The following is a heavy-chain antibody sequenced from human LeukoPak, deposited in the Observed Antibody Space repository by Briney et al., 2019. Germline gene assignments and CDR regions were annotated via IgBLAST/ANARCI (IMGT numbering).Heavy chain of an antibody. D-gene: IGHD4-17*01. Sequence: GESLQISCKGSGYTFTSYDIDWVRQATGQGLEWMGWMNPNSGNTGYAQKFQGRVTMTRNTSISTAYMELSSLRSEDTAVYYCARVAGYGDYHGDYWGQGTLVTVSS. CDR1: GYTFTSYD. CDR2: MNPNSGNT. CDR3: ARVAGYGDYHGDY. J-gene: IGHJ4*02. V-gene: IGHV1-8*01.